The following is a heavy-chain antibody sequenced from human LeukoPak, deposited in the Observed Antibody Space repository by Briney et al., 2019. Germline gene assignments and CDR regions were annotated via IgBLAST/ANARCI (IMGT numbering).Heavy chain of an antibody. Sequence: GGSLRLSCAASGFTFDDYAMHWVRQAPGKGLEWVSGISWNSDSIGYADSVKGRFTISRDNAKNSLYLQMNSLRAEDTALYYCAKDIGSITMVRGWRYYYYGMDVWGQGTTVTVSS. V-gene: IGHV3-9*01. D-gene: IGHD3-10*01. CDR1: GFTFDDYA. CDR3: AKDIGSITMVRGWRYYYYGMDV. J-gene: IGHJ6*02. CDR2: ISWNSDSI.